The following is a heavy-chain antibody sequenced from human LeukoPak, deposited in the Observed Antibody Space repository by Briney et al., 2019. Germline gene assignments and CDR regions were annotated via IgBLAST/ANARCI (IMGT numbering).Heavy chain of an antibody. CDR3: ARPFGSGRFDY. CDR1: DDSITMYY. V-gene: IGHV4-59*01. Sequence: SETLSLTCTVSDDSITMYYWTWIRQPPGKGLEWIGYVDHTGSTKFNPSLNGRVSISRDTSKNLFSLRLRSVTAADTAVYFCARPFGSGRFDYWGQGTLVSVSS. CDR2: VDHTGST. J-gene: IGHJ4*02. D-gene: IGHD3-10*01.